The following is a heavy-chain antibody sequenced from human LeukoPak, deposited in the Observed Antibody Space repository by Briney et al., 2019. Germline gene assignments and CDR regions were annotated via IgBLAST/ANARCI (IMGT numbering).Heavy chain of an antibody. D-gene: IGHD4-17*01. CDR2: ISYDGSDN. Sequence: GGSLRLSCAASGFTFSSYAMHWVRQAPGKGLEWVAVISYDGSDNYYADSVKGRFTISRDNSKKTLYLQMNSLRAEDAAIYYCVRETEAYGEWGQGTLVTVSS. CDR3: VRETEAYGE. CDR1: GFTFSSYA. V-gene: IGHV3-30-3*01. J-gene: IGHJ4*02.